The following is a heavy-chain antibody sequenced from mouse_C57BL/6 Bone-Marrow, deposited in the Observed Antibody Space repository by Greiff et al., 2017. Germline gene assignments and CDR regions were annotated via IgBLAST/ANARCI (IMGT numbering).Heavy chain of an antibody. CDR3: ARRGETGTLDY. CDR2: IYPGDGDT. D-gene: IGHD4-1*01. V-gene: IGHV1-80*01. Sequence: QVQLQQSGAELVKPGASVKISCKASGYAFSSYWMNWVKQRPGKGLEWIGKIYPGDGDTNYNGKFKGKATLTADKSSSTDYMKLSSLPSEDSAVYFCARRGETGTLDYWGQGTTLTVSS. J-gene: IGHJ2*01. CDR1: GYAFSSYW.